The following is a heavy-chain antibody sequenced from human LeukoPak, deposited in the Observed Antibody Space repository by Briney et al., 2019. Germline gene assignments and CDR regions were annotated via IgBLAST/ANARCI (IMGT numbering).Heavy chain of an antibody. V-gene: IGHV3-23*01. Sequence: GGSLRLSCVGSGFTFRSHAMSWVRQAPEKGLEFVSGIYENGGTTYYADSVKGRFSISRDNSKNTLYLQMDSLRGEDTAVYYCAKDAIYSSSSGPYFDWGQGTLVTVSS. D-gene: IGHD6-6*01. CDR2: IYENGGTT. J-gene: IGHJ4*02. CDR1: GFTFRSHA. CDR3: AKDAIYSSSSGPYFD.